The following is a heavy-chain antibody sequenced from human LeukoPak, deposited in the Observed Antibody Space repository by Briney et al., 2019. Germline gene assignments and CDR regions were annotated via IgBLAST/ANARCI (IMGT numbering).Heavy chain of an antibody. J-gene: IGHJ4*02. CDR3: ARDPRYFDLSYYFDY. CDR1: GFTFSSYA. Sequence: GGSLRLSCAASGFTFSSYAMHWVRQAPGKGLEWVAVISYDGSNKYYADSVKGRFTISRDNSKNTLYLQMNSLRAEDTAVYYCARDPRYFDLSYYFDYWGQGTLVTVSS. V-gene: IGHV3-30-3*01. CDR2: ISYDGSNK. D-gene: IGHD3-9*01.